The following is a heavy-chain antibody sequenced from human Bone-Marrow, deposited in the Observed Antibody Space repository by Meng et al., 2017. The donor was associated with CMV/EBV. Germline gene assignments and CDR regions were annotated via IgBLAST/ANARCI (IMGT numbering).Heavy chain of an antibody. D-gene: IGHD3-10*01. J-gene: IGHJ4*02. V-gene: IGHV3-21*01. CDR1: GFTFSSYS. Sequence: GGSLRLSCAASGFTFSSYSMNWVRQAPGKGLEWVSSISSSSSYIYYADSVKGRFTISRDNAKNSLYLQMNSLRAEDTAVYYCARDFRIEARFDYWGQGRLVTVSS. CDR2: ISSSSSYI. CDR3: ARDFRIEARFDY.